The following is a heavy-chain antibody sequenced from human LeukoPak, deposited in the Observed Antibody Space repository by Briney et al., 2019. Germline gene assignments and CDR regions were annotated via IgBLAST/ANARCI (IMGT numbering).Heavy chain of an antibody. J-gene: IGHJ3*02. CDR1: GFPFSIYS. V-gene: IGHV3-23*01. CDR2: ISGSGGTT. Sequence: GGSLRLSCAASGFPFSIYSMSWVRQAPGKVLEWVSAISGSGGTTLYADSVKGRFTISRDNSKNTLYLQMNSLRAEDTAVYYCAKEDSRAVDDAFDIWGQGTMVTVSS. CDR3: AKEDSRAVDDAFDI. D-gene: IGHD6-19*01.